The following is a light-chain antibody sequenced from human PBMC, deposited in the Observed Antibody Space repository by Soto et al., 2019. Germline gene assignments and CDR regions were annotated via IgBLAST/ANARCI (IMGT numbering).Light chain of an antibody. CDR2: GAS. Sequence: EIVLTQSPGTLSFSPGERATLSCRASQSVSRNFIAWYQQKPGQAPRLLIYGASTRATGSPDRFSGSGSGTDFTLTINILEPEDFAVYHCQLYGDSGITFGGGTKVEIK. J-gene: IGKJ4*01. CDR3: QLYGDSGIT. CDR1: QSVSRNF. V-gene: IGKV3-20*01.